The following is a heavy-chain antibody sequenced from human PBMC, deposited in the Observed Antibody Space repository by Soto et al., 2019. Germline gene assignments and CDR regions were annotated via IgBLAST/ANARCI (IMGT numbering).Heavy chain of an antibody. J-gene: IGHJ4*02. V-gene: IGHV3-30-3*01. CDR1: GFTFSSYA. CDR2: ISYDGSNK. CDR3: ARDERVRGGYFDC. Sequence: QVQLVESGGGVVQPGRSLRLSCAASGFTFSSYAMHWVRQAPGKGLEWVAVISYDGSNKYYADSVKGRFTISRDNSKNTLYLQMNSLRAEDTAVYYCARDERVRGGYFDCWGQGTLVTVSS. D-gene: IGHD3-16*01.